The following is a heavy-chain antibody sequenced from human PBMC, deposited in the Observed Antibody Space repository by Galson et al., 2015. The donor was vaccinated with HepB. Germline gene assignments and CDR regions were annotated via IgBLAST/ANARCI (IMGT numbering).Heavy chain of an antibody. CDR1: GGTFSSYA. J-gene: IGHJ6*02. V-gene: IGHV1-69*13. CDR3: ALGGPLAAAGDYYGMDV. D-gene: IGHD6-13*01. Sequence: SVKVSCKASGGTFSSYAISWVRQAPGQGLEWMGGIIPIFGTANYAQKFQGRVTITADESTSTAYMELSSLRSEDTAVYYCALGGPLAAAGDYYGMDVWGQGTTVTVSS. CDR2: IIPIFGTA.